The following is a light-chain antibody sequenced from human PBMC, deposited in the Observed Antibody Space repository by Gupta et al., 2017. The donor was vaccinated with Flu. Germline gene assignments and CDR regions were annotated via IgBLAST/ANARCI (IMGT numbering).Light chain of an antibody. Sequence: DIVMTQSPLSLPVTPGEPASISCRSSQSLLHSNGYNYLDWYLQRPGHSPQLLIYLGSNRASGVPDRFSGSGSGTDFTLKISRVETEDVGVYYCRQALQTPRTFGQGTRVVIK. CDR3: RQALQTPRT. CDR2: LGS. J-gene: IGKJ1*01. V-gene: IGKV2-28*01. CDR1: QSLLHSNGYNY.